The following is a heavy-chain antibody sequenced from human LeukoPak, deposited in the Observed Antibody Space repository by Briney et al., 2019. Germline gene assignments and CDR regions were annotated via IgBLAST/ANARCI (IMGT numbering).Heavy chain of an antibody. J-gene: IGHJ4*02. CDR1: GFTFSSYG. Sequence: GGSLRLSCAASGFTFSSYGMHWVRQAPGEGLEWVAYIGYDGSKKYYSDSAKGRFTISRDNSKNTVHLQMNSLRAADTALYFCARDLGGIYYIAYWGQGTLVTVSS. V-gene: IGHV3-30*02. CDR3: ARDLGGIYYIAY. D-gene: IGHD2-15*01. CDR2: IGYDGSKK.